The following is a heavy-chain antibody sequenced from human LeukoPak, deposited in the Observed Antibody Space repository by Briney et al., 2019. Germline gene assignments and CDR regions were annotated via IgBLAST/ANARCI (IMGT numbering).Heavy chain of an antibody. D-gene: IGHD2-2*02. Sequence: ASVKVSCKASGYTFTGYYMHWVRQAPGQGLEWMGWINPNSGGTNYAQKFLGRVTMTRDTSISTAYMELSRLRSDDTAVYYCAFEGGYCSSTSCYTHNWFDPWGQGTLVTVSS. CDR2: INPNSGGT. V-gene: IGHV1-2*02. CDR1: GYTFTGYY. CDR3: AFEGGYCSSTSCYTHNWFDP. J-gene: IGHJ5*02.